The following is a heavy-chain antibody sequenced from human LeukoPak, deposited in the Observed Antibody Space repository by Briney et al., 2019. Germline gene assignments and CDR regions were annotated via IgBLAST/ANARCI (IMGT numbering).Heavy chain of an antibody. D-gene: IGHD2-15*01. CDR3: ARDSPIPNPDCTGGTCLPMGGPFDI. CDR2: TIPTFGST. V-gene: IGHV1-69*06. Sequence: SVKVSCKPSRGIFTTYAINWVRQAPGQRLEWMGRTIPTFGSTNYAQKFHRRATITADKSTTTAYMELSSLRSEDTAIYYCARDSPIPNPDCTGGTCLPMGGPFDIWGQGTMVTVSS. J-gene: IGHJ3*02. CDR1: RGIFTTYA.